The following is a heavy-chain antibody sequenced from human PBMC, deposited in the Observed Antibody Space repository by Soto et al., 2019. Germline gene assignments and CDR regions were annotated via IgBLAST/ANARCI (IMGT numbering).Heavy chain of an antibody. V-gene: IGHV3-23*01. CDR3: GKGMAVSVYLFLFVLDY. Sequence: WGSLRLSCTASGCSFSYCAMYWVRQAPGKGLEWVSVISNNGSNRIYSDSVKGRFAISRDNSKKNLFLQMNSLSADDAAVDYFGKGMAVSVYLFLFVLDYWGPGTLLTVSS. CDR1: GCSFSYCA. D-gene: IGHD2-8*01. J-gene: IGHJ4*03. CDR2: ISNNGSNR.